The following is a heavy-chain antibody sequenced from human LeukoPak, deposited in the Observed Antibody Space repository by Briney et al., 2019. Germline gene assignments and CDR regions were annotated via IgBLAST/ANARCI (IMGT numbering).Heavy chain of an antibody. J-gene: IGHJ6*03. CDR2: IYTSGST. CDR3: ARDLSSGTYPYYYYYMDV. Sequence: SETLSHTCPVSGGSIITYHWNWLRQPAGKGREWIGRIYTSGSTNYNPSLKSRVTMSVDTSKNQFSLKLSSVTAADTAVYYCARDLSSGTYPYYYYYMDVGGKGTTVTVSS. V-gene: IGHV4-4*07. D-gene: IGHD1-26*01. CDR1: GGSIITYH.